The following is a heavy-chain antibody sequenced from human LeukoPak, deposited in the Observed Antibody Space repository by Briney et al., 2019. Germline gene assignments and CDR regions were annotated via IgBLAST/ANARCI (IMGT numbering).Heavy chain of an antibody. CDR2: IYTSGST. D-gene: IGHD5-18*01. Sequence: PSETLSLTCTVSGGSISSSSYYWGWIRQPPGKGLEWIGRIYTSGSTNYNPSLKSRVTISVDTSKNQFSLKLSSVTAADTAVYYCARDWTLGKGYSYGRDPWYFDLWGRGTLVTVSS. V-gene: IGHV4-61*02. J-gene: IGHJ2*01. CDR1: GGSISSSSYY. CDR3: ARDWTLGKGYSYGRDPWYFDL.